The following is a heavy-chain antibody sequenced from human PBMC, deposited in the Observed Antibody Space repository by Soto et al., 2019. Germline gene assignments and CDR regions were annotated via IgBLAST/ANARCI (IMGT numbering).Heavy chain of an antibody. D-gene: IGHD1-26*01. CDR3: ARDPSIVGADGDEYYYYYGMDV. Sequence: EVQLVESGGGLVQPGGSLRLSCAASGFTFSSYWMSWVRQAPGKGLEWVANIKQDGSEKYYVDSVKGRFTISRDNAENSLYLQMNSLRAEDTAVYYCARDPSIVGADGDEYYYYYGMDVW. J-gene: IGHJ6*01. CDR1: GFTFSSYW. CDR2: IKQDGSEK. V-gene: IGHV3-7*01.